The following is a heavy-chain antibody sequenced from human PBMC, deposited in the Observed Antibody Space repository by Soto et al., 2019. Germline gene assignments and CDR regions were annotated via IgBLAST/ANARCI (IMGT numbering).Heavy chain of an antibody. Sequence: ELQLLESGGGLAHQGESLTLSCAASEDSFDNSAMTWVRQAPGKGLEGVSTTTNTGGTTHYADSVQGRFTDSRDNFRSTLYLLVNSLRAEGTGVYYCAKLRTGATGTEGFHPWGQGTLVTVSS. CDR2: TTNTGGTT. V-gene: IGHV3-23*01. D-gene: IGHD1-1*01. J-gene: IGHJ5*02. CDR3: AKLRTGATGTEGFHP. CDR1: EDSFDNSA.